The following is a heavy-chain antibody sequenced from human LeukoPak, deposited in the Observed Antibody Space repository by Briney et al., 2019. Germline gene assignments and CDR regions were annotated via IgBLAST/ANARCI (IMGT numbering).Heavy chain of an antibody. CDR2: INPNSGGT. D-gene: IGHD5-24*01. CDR1: GYIFTGYY. CDR3: ASALAEMATTSTDY. J-gene: IGHJ4*02. Sequence: GASVKVSCKASGYIFTGYYIHCVRQAPGQGLEWMGWINPNSGGTNYAQKFQGRVTMTRDTSISTAYMELSRLRSDDTAVYYCASALAEMATTSTDYWGQGTLVTVSS. V-gene: IGHV1-2*02.